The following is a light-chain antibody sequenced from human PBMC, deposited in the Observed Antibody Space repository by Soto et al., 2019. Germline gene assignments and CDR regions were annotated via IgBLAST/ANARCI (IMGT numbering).Light chain of an antibody. J-gene: IGKJ1*01. CDR1: QAISTW. CDR3: QEDNTLPRT. Sequence: DIQMTQSPSSVSASVGDRVTITCRASQAISTWLAWYQQKPGKAPKVLIYAATTLQTGVPSRFSRTGYGNDFALPISSLQPEDFATYYCQEDNTLPRTFGQRTKVELK. CDR2: AAT. V-gene: IGKV1D-12*01.